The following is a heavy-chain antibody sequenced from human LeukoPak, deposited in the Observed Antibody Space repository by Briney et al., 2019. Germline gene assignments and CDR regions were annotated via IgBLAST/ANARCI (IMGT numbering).Heavy chain of an antibody. Sequence: GGSLRLSCAASGFTFSSYEMNWVRQAPGKGLEWVSYISSSGSTIYYADSVKGRFTISRDNAKSSLDLQMNSLRADDTAVYYCVPGEGSSNWFDPWGQGTQVTVSS. CDR1: GFTFSSYE. CDR2: ISSSGSTI. CDR3: VPGEGSSNWFDP. V-gene: IGHV3-48*03. D-gene: IGHD2-15*01. J-gene: IGHJ5*02.